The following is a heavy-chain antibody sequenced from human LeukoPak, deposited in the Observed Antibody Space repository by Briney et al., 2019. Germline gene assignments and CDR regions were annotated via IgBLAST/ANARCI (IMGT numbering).Heavy chain of an antibody. Sequence: GSLRLSCAASGFTFSSYAMSWIRQPPGKGLEWIGEINHSGSTNYNPSLKSRVTISVDTSKNQFSLKLSSVTAADTAVYYCARVSGYYGSGSYYSNYYGMDVWGQGTTVTVSS. D-gene: IGHD3-10*01. J-gene: IGHJ6*02. CDR2: INHSGST. CDR3: ARVSGYYGSGSYYSNYYGMDV. CDR1: GFTFSSYA. V-gene: IGHV4-34*01.